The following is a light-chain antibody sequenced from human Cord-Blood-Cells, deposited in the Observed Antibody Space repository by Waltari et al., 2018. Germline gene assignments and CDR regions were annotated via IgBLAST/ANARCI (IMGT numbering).Light chain of an antibody. CDR2: GTS. V-gene: IGLV1-40*01. Sequence: QSVLPQPPSVSGAPGQRVTISCTGSRSHIGAGYDVHWSQQLPGTAPKLLIYGTSNRPSGVPDRFSGSKSGTSASLAITGLQAEDEADYYCQSYDSSLSGSVVFGGGTKLTVL. CDR3: QSYDSSLSGSVV. CDR1: RSHIGAGYD. J-gene: IGLJ2*01.